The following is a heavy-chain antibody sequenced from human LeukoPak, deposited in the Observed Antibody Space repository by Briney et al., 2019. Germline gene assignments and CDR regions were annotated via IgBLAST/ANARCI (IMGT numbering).Heavy chain of an antibody. V-gene: IGHV1-18*01. CDR3: ARDGRFGELFDY. D-gene: IGHD3-10*01. CDR1: GGTFSSYA. J-gene: IGHJ4*02. Sequence: ASVKVSCKASGGTFSSYAISWMRKAPGQGLEWMGWISAYNGNTNYAQKLQDRVTMTTDTSTSTAYMELRSLRSDDTAVYYCARDGRFGELFDYWGQGTLVTVSS. CDR2: ISAYNGNT.